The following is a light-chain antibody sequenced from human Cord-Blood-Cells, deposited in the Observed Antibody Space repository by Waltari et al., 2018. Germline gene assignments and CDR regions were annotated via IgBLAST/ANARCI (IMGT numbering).Light chain of an antibody. CDR1: SSDVGGYNY. J-gene: IGLJ2*01. Sequence: QSALTQPASVSVSPGQSITISCTGTSSDVGGYNYVYWYQQHPANAAKLMIYDVSDQPPGVSKCFSRSKSGNTASLTISELRAEDVADYYCSSYTSSITLVFGGGTKLTV. V-gene: IGLV2-14*01. CDR2: DVS. CDR3: SSYTSSITLV.